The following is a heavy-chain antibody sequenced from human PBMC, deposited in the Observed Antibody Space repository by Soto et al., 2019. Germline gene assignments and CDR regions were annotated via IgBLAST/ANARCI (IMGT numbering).Heavy chain of an antibody. Sequence: ASVKVSCKASGYTFTSYDINWVRQATGQGLEWMGWMNPNSGNTGYAQKFQGRVTMTRNTSISTAYMELSSLRSEDTAVYYCARGPRYYYDSSGYSDYWGQGTLVTVSS. D-gene: IGHD3-22*01. J-gene: IGHJ4*02. CDR2: MNPNSGNT. V-gene: IGHV1-8*01. CDR1: GYTFTSYD. CDR3: ARGPRYYYDSSGYSDY.